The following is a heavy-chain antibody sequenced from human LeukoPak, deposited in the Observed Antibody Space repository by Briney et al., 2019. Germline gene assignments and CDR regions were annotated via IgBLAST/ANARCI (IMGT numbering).Heavy chain of an antibody. V-gene: IGHV3-48*03. CDR2: ISTSGRTT. CDR1: GFSFSSDE. J-gene: IGHJ6*02. CDR3: ARDRTMVRGLANYFYGMDV. Sequence: GGSLRLSCAASGFSFSSDELNWVRQAPGKGLEWLSYISTSGRTTYYADSVKGRFTISRDNVKNSLYLQMSSLRAEDTAVYYCARDRTMVRGLANYFYGMDVWGQGTTVIVSS. D-gene: IGHD3-10*01.